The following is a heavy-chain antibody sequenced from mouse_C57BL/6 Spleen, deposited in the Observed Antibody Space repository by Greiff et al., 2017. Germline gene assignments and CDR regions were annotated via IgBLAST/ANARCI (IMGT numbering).Heavy chain of an antibody. J-gene: IGHJ2*01. CDR1: GFTFSDYY. Sequence: EVHLVESEGGLVQPGSSMKLSCTASGFTFSDYYMAWVRQVPEKGLEWVANINYDGSSTYYLDSLKSRFIISRDNAKNILYLQMSSLKSEDTATYYCARQVYSNYYFDYWGQGTTLTVSS. D-gene: IGHD2-5*01. V-gene: IGHV5-16*01. CDR3: ARQVYSNYYFDY. CDR2: INYDGSST.